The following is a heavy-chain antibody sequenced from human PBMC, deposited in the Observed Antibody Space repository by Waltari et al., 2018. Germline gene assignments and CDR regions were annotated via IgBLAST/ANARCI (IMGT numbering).Heavy chain of an antibody. CDR1: RLPFEGYA. Sequence: EVQLMESGGGLVQPGRSLSLSCAGSRLPFEGYAMHWVRQVPGRALEWVSGIDWRSGRIAYADSVKGRFIISRDDARNSLNLQMNTLRVDDTAVYYCTKDLLPGGADVWGRGTTVTVSS. CDR3: TKDLLPGGADV. V-gene: IGHV3-9*01. CDR2: IDWRSGRI. D-gene: IGHD2-15*01. J-gene: IGHJ6*02.